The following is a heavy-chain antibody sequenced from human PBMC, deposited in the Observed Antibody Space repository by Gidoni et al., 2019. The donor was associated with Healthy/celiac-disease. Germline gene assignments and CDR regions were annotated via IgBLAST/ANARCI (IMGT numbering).Heavy chain of an antibody. CDR1: GGSFSGYY. V-gene: IGHV4-34*01. Sequence: VQIQQWRAGLLKPSETLSLTCPGYGGSFSGYYWSWIRQPPGKGLEWIGEINHSGSTNYNPSLKSRVTISVDTSKNQFSLKLRSVTAADTAVYYCARVQSTTGTTRSVNDYWGQGTLVTVSS. CDR2: INHSGST. CDR3: ARVQSTTGTTRSVNDY. J-gene: IGHJ4*02. D-gene: IGHD1-7*01.